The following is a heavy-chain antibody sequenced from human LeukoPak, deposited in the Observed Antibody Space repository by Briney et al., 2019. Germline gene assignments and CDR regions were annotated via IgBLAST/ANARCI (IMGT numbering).Heavy chain of an antibody. Sequence: GASVKVSCKASGYSFTSYYMHWVRQAPGQGLEWMGIINPSGGTTNYAQKFQGRVTMTRDTSISTAYMELSRLRSDDTAVYYCARYAAARRLLDYCCQGNLITVSS. V-gene: IGHV1-46*01. J-gene: IGHJ4*02. CDR2: INPSGGTT. CDR3: ARYAAARRLLDY. CDR1: GYSFTSYY. D-gene: IGHD6-13*01.